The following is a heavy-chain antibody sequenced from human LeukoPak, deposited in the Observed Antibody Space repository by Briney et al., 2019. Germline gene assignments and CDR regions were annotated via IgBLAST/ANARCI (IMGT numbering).Heavy chain of an antibody. D-gene: IGHD3-22*01. CDR2: ISWNSGSI. J-gene: IGHJ4*02. V-gene: IGHV3-9*01. CDR1: GFIFSSYA. Sequence: PGGSLRLSCAASGFIFSSYAMHWVRQAPGKGLEWVSGISWNSGSIGYADSVKGRFTISRDNAKNSLYLQMNSLRAEDTALYYCAKDSYYYDSSGYLDYWGQGTLVTVSS. CDR3: AKDSYYYDSSGYLDY.